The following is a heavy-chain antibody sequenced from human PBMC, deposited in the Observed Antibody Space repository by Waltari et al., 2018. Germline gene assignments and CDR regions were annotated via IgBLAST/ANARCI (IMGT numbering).Heavy chain of an antibody. CDR1: GGSTNNRF. Sequence: QVRLEQWGAGLLKPSETLSLTCAVYGGSTNNRFGSWIRQSPGKGLEWLGEISHSGRTHYNPSLKSRVIISVDTSKSQFSLILTSVNAADTAVYYCARGGSTPMIIAYWGQGTQVTVSS. CDR2: ISHSGRT. V-gene: IGHV4-34*02. J-gene: IGHJ4*02. CDR3: ARGGSTPMIIAY. D-gene: IGHD3-16*01.